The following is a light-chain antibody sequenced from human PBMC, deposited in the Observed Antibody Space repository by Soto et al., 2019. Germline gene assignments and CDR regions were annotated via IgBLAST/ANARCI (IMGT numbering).Light chain of an antibody. CDR3: QQRSNWPT. Sequence: EFVLTQSPGTLSLSPGERATLSCRASQSVSSYLAWYQQKPGQAPRLLIYDASNRATGIPARFSGSGSGTDFTLTISSLEPEDFAVYYCQQRSNWPTFGQGTKVDI. V-gene: IGKV3-11*01. CDR2: DAS. J-gene: IGKJ1*01. CDR1: QSVSSY.